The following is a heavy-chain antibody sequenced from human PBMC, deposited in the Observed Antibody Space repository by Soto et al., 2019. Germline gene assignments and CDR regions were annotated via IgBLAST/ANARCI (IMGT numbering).Heavy chain of an antibody. J-gene: IGHJ1*01. D-gene: IGHD3-22*01. Sequence: EVQLLEFGGGLVQPGGSLRLSCAASGITISNYPMSWVRQAPGKGLDWVSGISGSGDRTYYADSAKGRFTISKDISKNSLSLQLDNLGVEDTAVYFCVKDDGGYPSTAPHWGQGTLVTVSS. CDR2: ISGSGDRT. CDR3: VKDDGGYPSTAPH. CDR1: GITISNYP. V-gene: IGHV3-23*01.